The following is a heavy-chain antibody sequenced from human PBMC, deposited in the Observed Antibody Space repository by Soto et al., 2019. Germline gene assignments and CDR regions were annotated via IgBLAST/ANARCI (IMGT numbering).Heavy chain of an antibody. CDR3: ARVVHFDSSGFGL. D-gene: IGHD3-22*01. CDR2: MNPDGSAI. CDR1: GFTFSSSW. Sequence: EVQLVESGGGLVQPGGSLRLSCVVSGFTFSSSWMHWVRQGPGKGLVWVSRMNPDGSAINYADSVKGRFTTSRDNAKNILYLQMNSLRAEDTAVYYCARVVHFDSSGFGLWGQGTMVTVSS. J-gene: IGHJ3*01. V-gene: IGHV3-74*01.